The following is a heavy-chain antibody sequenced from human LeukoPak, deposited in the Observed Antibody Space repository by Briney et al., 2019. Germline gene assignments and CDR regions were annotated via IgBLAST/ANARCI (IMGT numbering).Heavy chain of an antibody. CDR1: GFTFSSYA. Sequence: GGSLRLSCAASGFTFSSYAMSWVRQAPVKGLEWVSGISGSGGSTYYADSVKGRFTISRDNSKNTLYLQMNSLRAEDTAVYYCARSTLYSSGLFDYWGQGTLVTVSS. V-gene: IGHV3-23*01. CDR2: ISGSGGST. J-gene: IGHJ4*02. CDR3: ARSTLYSSGLFDY. D-gene: IGHD6-19*01.